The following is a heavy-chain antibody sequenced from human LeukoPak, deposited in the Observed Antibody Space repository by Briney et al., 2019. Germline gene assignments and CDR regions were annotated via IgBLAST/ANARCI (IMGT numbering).Heavy chain of an antibody. V-gene: IGHV3-30-3*01. CDR2: ISYDGSNK. CDR1: GFTFSNFW. Sequence: GGSLRLSCAASGFTFSNFWMHWVRQAPGKGLEWVAVISYDGSNKYYADSVKGRFTISRDNSKNTLYLQMNSLRAEDTAVYYCAGDGSAGGYYYGMDVWGQGTTVTVSS. J-gene: IGHJ6*02. CDR3: AGDGSAGGYYYGMDV.